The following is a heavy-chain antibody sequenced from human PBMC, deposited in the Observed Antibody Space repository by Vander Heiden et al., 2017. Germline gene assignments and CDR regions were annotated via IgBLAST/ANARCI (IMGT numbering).Heavy chain of an antibody. Sequence: EVQLVASGGGFVKPGRSLRLSCTASGFTFGDYAMRWCSKAPGKGGEWVSFIRSKAYGGTTEDAAAERGTFTIARDDSKRSAYLKMKNMIPEDTAVYYCARHDSNYGGIDYWGQGTLVTVSS. D-gene: IGHD4-4*01. CDR1: GFTFGDYA. CDR3: ARHDSNYGGIDY. CDR2: IRSKAYGGTT. V-gene: IGHV3-49*05. J-gene: IGHJ4*02.